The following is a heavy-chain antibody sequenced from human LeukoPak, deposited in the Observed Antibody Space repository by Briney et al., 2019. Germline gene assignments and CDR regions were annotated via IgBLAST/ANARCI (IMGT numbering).Heavy chain of an antibody. CDR3: TTWGSSGWGWYFDL. CDR1: GFRFPNAW. CDR2: IKSKSNAGTT. D-gene: IGHD6-19*01. Sequence: GGSLRLSCAGSGFRFPNAWMNWVRQAPGQGLEWVGRIKSKSNAGTTDYGAPVKGRFTISRDDSNNTLYLQMDSLKTEDTAVYFCTTWGSSGWGWYFDLWGRGALVTVSS. V-gene: IGHV3-15*01. J-gene: IGHJ2*01.